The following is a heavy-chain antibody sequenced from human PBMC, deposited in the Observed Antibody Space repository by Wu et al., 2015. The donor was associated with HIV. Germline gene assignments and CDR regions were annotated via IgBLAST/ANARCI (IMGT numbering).Heavy chain of an antibody. CDR2: IIPIFGTA. D-gene: IGHD3-10*01. V-gene: IGHV1-69*13. J-gene: IGHJ4*02. CDR1: GGTFNNYA. CDR3: ARGLDGSGSYYKFDY. Sequence: QVQLVQSGAEVKKPGSSVKVSCRTSGGTFNNYAFSWVRQAPGQGPEWMGRIIPIFGTANYAQKFQGRVTITADESTSTAYMELSSLRSEDTAVYYCARGLDGSGSYYKFDYWARERWSPSPQ.